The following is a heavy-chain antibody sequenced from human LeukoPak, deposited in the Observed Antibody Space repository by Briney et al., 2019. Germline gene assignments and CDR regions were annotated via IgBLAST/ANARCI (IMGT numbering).Heavy chain of an antibody. D-gene: IGHD5-18*01. V-gene: IGHV4-34*01. CDR2: INHSGST. CDR3: ARASIQLGQH. J-gene: IGHJ1*01. Sequence: PSETLSLTCAVYGGSFSGYYWSWIRQPPGKGLEWIGEINHSGSTNYNPSLESRVTISVDTSKNQFSLKLSSVTAADTAVYYCARASIQLGQHWGQGTLVTVSS. CDR1: GGSFSGYY.